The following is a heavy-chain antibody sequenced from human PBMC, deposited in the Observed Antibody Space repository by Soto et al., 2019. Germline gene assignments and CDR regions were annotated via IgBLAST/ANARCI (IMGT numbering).Heavy chain of an antibody. CDR1: GDSISSGGYY. V-gene: IGHV4-31*03. CDR2: TNYSGST. Sequence: QVQLQESGPGLVKPSQTLSLTCTVSGDSISSGGYYWSWIRQHPGKCLEWIGYTNYSGSTYYNPPLKSRFTLSVDTSNNQFSLKLSSVTAADTALYYCARGGIGRGELLNWFDPWGQGTLVTVSS. D-gene: IGHD1-7*01. J-gene: IGHJ5*02. CDR3: ARGGIGRGELLNWFDP.